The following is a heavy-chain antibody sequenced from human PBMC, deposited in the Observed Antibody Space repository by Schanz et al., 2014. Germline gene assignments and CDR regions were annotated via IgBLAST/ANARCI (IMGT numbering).Heavy chain of an antibody. CDR2: ISNDGSIK. V-gene: IGHV3-30-3*01. Sequence: VQLLESGGGLVQPGGSLRLSCAASGFTFSSYAMHWVRQAPGKGLEWVALISNDGSIKYYADSVEGRFTISRDNAKNSLYLQMNSLRAEDTAVYYCAKQIHYDILTGTRNWGQGTLVTVSS. CDR1: GFTFSSYA. J-gene: IGHJ4*02. CDR3: AKQIHYDILTGTRN. D-gene: IGHD3-9*01.